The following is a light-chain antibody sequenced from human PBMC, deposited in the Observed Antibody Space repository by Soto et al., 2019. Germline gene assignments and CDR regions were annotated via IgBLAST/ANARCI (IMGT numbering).Light chain of an antibody. CDR1: QSVSSSY. Sequence: ELVMPPSPATLSVSPVERATLSCRASQSVSSSYLAWYQQKPGQAPRLLIYGASSRATGIPDRFSGSGSGTDFTLTISRLEPEDFAVYYCQQYGSSPGFGQGTRLEIK. J-gene: IGKJ5*01. CDR2: GAS. CDR3: QQYGSSPG. V-gene: IGKV3-20*01.